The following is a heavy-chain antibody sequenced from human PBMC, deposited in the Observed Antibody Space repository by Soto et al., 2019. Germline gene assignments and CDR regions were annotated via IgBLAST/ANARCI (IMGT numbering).Heavy chain of an antibody. D-gene: IGHD6-13*01. CDR2: VHHSGTS. CDR3: ARRKDSSRYFYGMDV. CDR1: GGSFDEYF. Sequence: QVALQQWGAGLLKPSQTLSLTCGVSGGSFDEYFWTWIRLTPGQGLEWIGEVHHSGTSYYNPSLKSRLAVLVDTSKSQVSLTLTSVTAADTGVYYCARRKDSSRYFYGMDVWGQGTTVVVS. J-gene: IGHJ6*02. V-gene: IGHV4-34*02.